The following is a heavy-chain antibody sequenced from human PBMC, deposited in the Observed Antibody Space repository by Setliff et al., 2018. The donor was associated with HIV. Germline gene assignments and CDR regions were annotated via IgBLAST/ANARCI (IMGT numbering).Heavy chain of an antibody. Sequence: SETLSLTCTVSGGSISSTNYFWGWIRQPPGKGLEWIGTIYYHGSTYYNPSLKSRISMSVDTSKNQFSLKLTSVTAADTAIYYCARDLTSNSNCFEPWGQGTQVTVSS. CDR2: IYYHGST. V-gene: IGHV4-39*07. J-gene: IGHJ5*02. D-gene: IGHD4-4*01. CDR1: GGSISSTNYF. CDR3: ARDLTSNSNCFEP.